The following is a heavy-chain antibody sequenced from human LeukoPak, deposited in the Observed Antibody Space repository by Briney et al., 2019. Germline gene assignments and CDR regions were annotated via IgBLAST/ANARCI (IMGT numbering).Heavy chain of an antibody. V-gene: IGHV1-3*03. CDR1: GYTFTSYA. D-gene: IGHD6-13*01. CDR2: INAGNGNT. J-gene: IGHJ5*02. CDR3: ARGTTGYSMSLYNWFDP. Sequence: ASVKVSCKASGYTFTSYAMHWVRQAPGQRLEWMGWINAGNGNTKYSQEFQGRVTITRDTSASTAYMELSSLRSEDMAVYYCARGTTGYSMSLYNWFDPWGQGTLVTVSS.